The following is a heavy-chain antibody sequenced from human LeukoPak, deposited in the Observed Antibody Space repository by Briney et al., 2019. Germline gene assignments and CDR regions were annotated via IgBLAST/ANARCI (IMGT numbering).Heavy chain of an antibody. D-gene: IGHD1-1*01. CDR2: ISWDGGST. J-gene: IGHJ4*02. Sequence: GGSLRLSCAASGFTFDDYGMHWVRQAPGKGLEWVSVISWDGGSTGYADSVKGRFTISRDNTKNSLYLQMNSLRAEDTAVYHCARRSRGSNYYFDYCGERDLVTVSS. CDR1: GFTFDDYG. CDR3: ARRSRGSNYYFDY. V-gene: IGHV3-20*01.